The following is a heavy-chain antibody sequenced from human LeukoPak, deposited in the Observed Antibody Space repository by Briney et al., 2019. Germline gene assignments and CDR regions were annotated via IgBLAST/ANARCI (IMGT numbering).Heavy chain of an antibody. CDR2: MNPNIGNT. J-gene: IGHJ1*01. V-gene: IGHV1-8*01. CDR3: ATGLIAVALSRS. CDR1: GYTFPSYD. Sequence: VAVNVSCLASGYTFPSYDINWVRQATRQRRQCMGWMNPNIGNTDYAQKFQGRVTITRNTSISTAYIELSSLRSADTAVYSCATGLIAVALSRSWGQGTLVTVSS. D-gene: IGHD6-19*01.